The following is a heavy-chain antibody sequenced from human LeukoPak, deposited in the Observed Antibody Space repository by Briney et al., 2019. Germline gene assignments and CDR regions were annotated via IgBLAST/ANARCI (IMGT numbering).Heavy chain of an antibody. V-gene: IGHV3-48*03. CDR3: ARSFRGYLN. Sequence: QAGGSLRLSCVASGFTFSSYEMNWVRQAPGKGQEWVSYISSSGTTVFYADSVRGRFTISRDNAKNSLYLQMNSLRAEDTAVYYCARSFRGYLNWGQGTLVTVSS. J-gene: IGHJ4*02. D-gene: IGHD5-12*01. CDR2: ISSSGTTV. CDR1: GFTFSSYE.